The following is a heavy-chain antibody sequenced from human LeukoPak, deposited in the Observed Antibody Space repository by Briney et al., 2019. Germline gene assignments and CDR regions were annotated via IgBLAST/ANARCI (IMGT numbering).Heavy chain of an antibody. V-gene: IGHV3-48*03. CDR1: GFTFSSYE. J-gene: IGHJ1*01. Sequence: PGGSLRLSCAASGFTFSSYEMNWVRQAPGKGLEFISYISSSGSIIYYADPVKGRFTISRDNAKNSLYLQMNSLRGEDTAVYYCTQGMNYDSSAYRHQHWGQGTLVTVSS. CDR3: TQGMNYDSSAYRHQH. D-gene: IGHD3-22*01. CDR2: ISSSGSII.